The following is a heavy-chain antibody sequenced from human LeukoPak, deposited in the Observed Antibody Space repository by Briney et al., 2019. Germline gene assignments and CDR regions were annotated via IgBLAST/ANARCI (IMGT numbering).Heavy chain of an antibody. CDR3: ARDRVDTAGSVAFDI. V-gene: IGHV1-69*06. CDR1: GGTFSSYA. Sequence: SVKVSCKASGGTFSSYAISWVRQAPGQGLEWMGGIIPIFGTANYAQKFQGRVTITADKSTSTAYMELSSLRSEDTAVYYCARDRVDTAGSVAFDIWGQGTMVTVSS. CDR2: IIPIFGTA. D-gene: IGHD5-18*01. J-gene: IGHJ3*02.